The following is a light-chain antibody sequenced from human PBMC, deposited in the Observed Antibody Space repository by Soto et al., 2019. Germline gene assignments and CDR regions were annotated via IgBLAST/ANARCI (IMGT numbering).Light chain of an antibody. V-gene: IGKV2-30*01. J-gene: IGKJ2*01. CDR1: QCLAYSDGNTY. Sequence: DVVMTQSPLSLPVTLGQPATISCRSSQCLAYSDGNTYLNWFQQRPGQSPRRLIYKVSNRDSGVPDRFSGSGSGTDFTLKISRVEAEDVAVYYCMQGTHWPPYTFGQGTKLEIK. CDR3: MQGTHWPPYT. CDR2: KVS.